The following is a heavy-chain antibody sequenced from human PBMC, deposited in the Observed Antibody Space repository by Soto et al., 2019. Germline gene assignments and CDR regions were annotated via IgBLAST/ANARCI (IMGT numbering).Heavy chain of an antibody. V-gene: IGHV3-23*01. Sequence: GGSLRLSCAASGFTFSSYAMSWVRQAPGKGLEWVSAISGSGGSTYYADSVKGRFTISRDNSKNTLYLQMTSLRAEDTAVYYCATHLLTKTNYDFWSGYHRYYYYYGMDVWGQGTTVTVSS. CDR3: ATHLLTKTNYDFWSGYHRYYYYYGMDV. CDR1: GFTFSSYA. J-gene: IGHJ6*02. CDR2: ISGSGGST. D-gene: IGHD3-3*01.